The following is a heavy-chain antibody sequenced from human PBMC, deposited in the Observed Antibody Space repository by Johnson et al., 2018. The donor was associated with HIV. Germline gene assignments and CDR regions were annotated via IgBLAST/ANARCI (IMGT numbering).Heavy chain of an antibody. CDR1: GFTFSSYS. CDR2: ISSSSSTI. CDR3: AIDLYSGKYWAHDAFDI. J-gene: IGHJ3*02. D-gene: IGHD1-26*01. V-gene: IGHV3-48*01. Sequence: MLLVESGGGLVQPGGSLRLSCAASGFTFSSYSMNWVRQAPGKGLEWVSYISSSSSTIYYADSVKGRFTISRDNAKNSLYLQMNSLRAEDTAVYYCAIDLYSGKYWAHDAFDILGQGTMVTVSS.